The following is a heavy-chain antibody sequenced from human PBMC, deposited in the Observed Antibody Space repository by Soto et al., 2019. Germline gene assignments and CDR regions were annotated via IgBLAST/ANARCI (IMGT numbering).Heavy chain of an antibody. Sequence: GGSLRLSCAASGFTFSSYGMHWVRQAPGKGLEWVAVISYDGSNKYYADSVKGRFTISRDNSKNTLYLQMNSLRAEDTAVYYCAKDVSGSSSSWYAVGYYYYYGMDVWGQGTTVTVSS. D-gene: IGHD6-13*01. CDR3: AKDVSGSSSSWYAVGYYYYYGMDV. CDR1: GFTFSSYG. V-gene: IGHV3-30*18. CDR2: ISYDGSNK. J-gene: IGHJ6*02.